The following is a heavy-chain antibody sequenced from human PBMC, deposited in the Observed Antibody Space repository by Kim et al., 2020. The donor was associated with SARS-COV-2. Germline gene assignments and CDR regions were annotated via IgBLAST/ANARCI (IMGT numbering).Heavy chain of an antibody. D-gene: IGHD2-15*01. Sequence: SETLSLICAVSGGSISSGGYSWSWIRQPPGKGLEWIGYIYHSGSTYYNPSLKSRVTISVDRSKNQFSLKLSSVTAADTAVYYCAGGGAYCSGGSCYLDA. J-gene: IGHJ3*01. V-gene: IGHV4-30-2*01. CDR1: GGSISSGGYS. CDR2: IYHSGST. CDR3: AGGGAYCSGGSCYLDA.